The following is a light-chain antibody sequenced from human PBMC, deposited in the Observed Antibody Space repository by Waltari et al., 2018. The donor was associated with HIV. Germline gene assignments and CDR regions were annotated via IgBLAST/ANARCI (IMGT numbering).Light chain of an antibody. CDR2: SNK. Sequence: QSVLTQPPSASGTPGQRVTISCSGSSSNIGSYTVNWYQQLPGTAPKLLIYSNKQRASGVPDRFSGSKAGTSASLAISGLQSEDEADYYCAAWDDSLNGWVFGGGTKLTVL. CDR1: SSNIGSYT. J-gene: IGLJ3*02. V-gene: IGLV1-44*01. CDR3: AAWDDSLNGWV.